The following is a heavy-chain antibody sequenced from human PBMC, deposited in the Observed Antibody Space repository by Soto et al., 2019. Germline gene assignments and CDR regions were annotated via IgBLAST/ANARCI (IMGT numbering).Heavy chain of an antibody. V-gene: IGHV4-4*07. Sequence: SETLSLTCTVSGGSINTFYWSWVRQAAGKGLEWIGRIFSSGSTSFNPSLESRVAMSVDTSKNHFSLNLSSVTAADMAVYYCAREGSYSAYNFAHGIQLWSFDFWGQGALVTVSS. CDR2: IFSSGST. CDR3: AREGSYSAYNFAHGIQLWSFDF. D-gene: IGHD5-12*01. J-gene: IGHJ4*02. CDR1: GGSINTFY.